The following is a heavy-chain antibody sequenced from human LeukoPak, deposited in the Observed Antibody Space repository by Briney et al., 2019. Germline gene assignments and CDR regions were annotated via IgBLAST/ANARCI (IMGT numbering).Heavy chain of an antibody. V-gene: IGHV3-53*01. J-gene: IGHJ4*02. CDR2: IYSGGST. D-gene: IGHD3-16*01. CDR3: ARAVGAASAVLY. Sequence: GGSLRLSRAASGFTVSSNYMSWVRQAPGKGLEWVSVIYSGGSTYYADSVKGRFTISRDNSKNTLYLQMNSLRAEDTAVYYCARAVGAASAVLYWGQGTLVTVSS. CDR1: GFTVSSNY.